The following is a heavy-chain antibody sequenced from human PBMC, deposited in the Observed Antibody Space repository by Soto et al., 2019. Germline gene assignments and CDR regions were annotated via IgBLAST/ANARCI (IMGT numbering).Heavy chain of an antibody. D-gene: IGHD6-6*01. CDR1: CGSFSVYY. Sequence: SETLSLTCAVYCGSFSVYYWSWIRQPPGKGLEWIGEINHSGSTNYNPSLKSRVTMSVDTSKNQFSLKLSSVTAADTAVYYCARTSRFDCGGQGTLVTVSS. CDR3: ARTSRFDC. J-gene: IGHJ4*02. CDR2: INHSGST. V-gene: IGHV4-34*01.